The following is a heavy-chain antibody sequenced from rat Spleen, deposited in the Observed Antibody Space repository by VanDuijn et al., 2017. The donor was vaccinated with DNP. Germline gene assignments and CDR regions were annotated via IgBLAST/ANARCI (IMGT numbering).Heavy chain of an antibody. CDR3: ARPARGWFAY. CDR1: GFTFSDYY. J-gene: IGHJ3*01. Sequence: EVQLVESGGGLVQPGRSLKLSCAASGFTFSDYYMAWVRQAPTKGLEWVAYINYNGGSTYNGDSVKGRFTISRDNAKSTLYLQMNSLRSEDMATYYCARPARGWFAYWGQGTLVTVSS. CDR2: INYNGGST. V-gene: IGHV5-22*01.